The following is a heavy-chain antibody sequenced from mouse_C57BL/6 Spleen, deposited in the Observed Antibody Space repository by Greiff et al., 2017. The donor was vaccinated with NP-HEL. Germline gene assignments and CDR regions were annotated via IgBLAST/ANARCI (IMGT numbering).Heavy chain of an antibody. Sequence: EVQRVESGGDLVKPGGSLKLSCAASGFTFSSYGMSWVRQTPDKRLEWVATISSGGSYTYYPDSVKGRFTISRDNAKNTLYLQMSSLKSEDTAVYYCARQGNWDTGFAYWGQGTLVTVSA. CDR2: ISSGGSYT. CDR1: GFTFSSYG. J-gene: IGHJ3*01. D-gene: IGHD4-1*01. V-gene: IGHV5-6*01. CDR3: ARQGNWDTGFAY.